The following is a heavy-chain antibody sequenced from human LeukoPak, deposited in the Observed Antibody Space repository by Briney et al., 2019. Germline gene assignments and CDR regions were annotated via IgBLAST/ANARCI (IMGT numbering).Heavy chain of an antibody. CDR1: GFTFSSYW. Sequence: QPGGSLRLSXAASGFTFSSYWMSWVRQAPGKGLEWVANIKQDGSEKYYVDSVKGRFTISRDNAKNSLYLQMNSLRAEDTAVYYCARRKFSESYSSYYYYYYMDVWGKGTTVTVSS. CDR3: ARRKFSESYSSYYYYYYMDV. J-gene: IGHJ6*03. CDR2: IKQDGSEK. V-gene: IGHV3-7*01. D-gene: IGHD1-26*01.